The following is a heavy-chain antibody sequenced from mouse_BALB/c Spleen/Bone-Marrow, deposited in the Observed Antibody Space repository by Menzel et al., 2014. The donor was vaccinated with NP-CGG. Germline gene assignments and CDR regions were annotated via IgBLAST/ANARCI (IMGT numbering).Heavy chain of an antibody. J-gene: IGHJ2*01. V-gene: IGHV1-5*01. D-gene: IGHD3-1*01. CDR1: GYTFSNYW. Sequence: EVMLVESGTVLARPGAAVKMSCKASGYTFSNYWMHWINQRPGQGLEWIGTIHPGNSDTTYNQKFKGKAKLTAVTSTSTAYMELSSLTNEDSAVYYCTTLARNNFDYWGQGTTLTVSS. CDR3: TTLARNNFDY. CDR2: IHPGNSDT.